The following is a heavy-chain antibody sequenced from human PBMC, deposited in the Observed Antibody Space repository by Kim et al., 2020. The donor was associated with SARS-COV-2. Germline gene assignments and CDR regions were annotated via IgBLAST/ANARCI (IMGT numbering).Heavy chain of an antibody. CDR3: ASVLWFGDSAFDI. J-gene: IGHJ3*02. D-gene: IGHD3-10*01. V-gene: IGHV4-59*01. Sequence: YNPSLTCRVTISVDTSKNQFSLKLCSVTAADTAVYYCASVLWFGDSAFDIWGQGTMVTVSS.